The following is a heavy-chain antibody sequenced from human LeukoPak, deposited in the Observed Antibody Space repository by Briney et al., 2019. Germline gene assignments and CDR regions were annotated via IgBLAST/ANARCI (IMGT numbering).Heavy chain of an antibody. V-gene: IGHV4-30-2*01. J-gene: IGHJ4*02. Sequence: SQTLSLTCALSGRSISSCGYSWRWIRQPPGKGLEWIGYIYHSGSTYYNPSLKSRVTISVDRSKNQFSLKLSSVTAADTAVYYCARVGYGGYFDYWGQGTLVTVSS. CDR3: ARVGYGGYFDY. CDR2: IYHSGST. CDR1: GRSISSCGYS. D-gene: IGHD4-23*01.